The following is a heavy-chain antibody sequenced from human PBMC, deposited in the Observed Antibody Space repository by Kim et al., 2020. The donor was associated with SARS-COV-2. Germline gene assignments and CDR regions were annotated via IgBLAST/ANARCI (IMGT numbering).Heavy chain of an antibody. CDR2: IKQDGSEK. CDR3: ARSLMRLGWFGELFYDAFDI. CDR1: GFTFSSYW. D-gene: IGHD3-10*01. Sequence: GGSLRLSCAASGFTFSSYWMSWVRQAPGKGLEWVANIKQDGSEKYYVDSVKGRFTISRDNAKNSLYLQMNSLRAEDTAVYYCARSLMRLGWFGELFYDAFDIWGQGTMVTVSS. V-gene: IGHV3-7*01. J-gene: IGHJ3*02.